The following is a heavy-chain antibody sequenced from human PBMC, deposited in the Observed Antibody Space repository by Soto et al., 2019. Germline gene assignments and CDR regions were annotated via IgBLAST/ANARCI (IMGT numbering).Heavy chain of an antibody. CDR1: GFTFSNYA. D-gene: IGHD3-3*01. Sequence: GGSLRLSCAASGFTFSNYAMDWVRQAPGKVLEYVSGISSNGVGTYYANSVKDRFTISRDNSKNTLYLQMGSLRAEDMAVYYCSRQASDFWSGKAQSYMDVWGKGTTVTVSS. CDR2: ISSNGVGT. V-gene: IGHV3-64*01. CDR3: SRQASDFWSGKAQSYMDV. J-gene: IGHJ6*03.